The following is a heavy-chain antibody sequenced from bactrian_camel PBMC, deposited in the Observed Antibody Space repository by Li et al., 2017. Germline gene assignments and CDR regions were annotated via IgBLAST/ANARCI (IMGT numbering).Heavy chain of an antibody. Sequence: EVQLVESGGGSVQAGGSLTLSCTAPTFTSNHCGVHWFRQAPGKEREGVAGIWSGSGKTYYAASVKGRFIVSRDNANNTMTLQMDSLKPEDTATYYCASDHKVAGSKWWRQNEYSYWGQGTQVTVS. CDR1: TFTSNHCG. CDR2: IWSGSGKT. D-gene: IGHD6*01. CDR3: ASDHKVAGSKWWRQNEYSY. V-gene: IGHV3S31*01. J-gene: IGHJ4*01.